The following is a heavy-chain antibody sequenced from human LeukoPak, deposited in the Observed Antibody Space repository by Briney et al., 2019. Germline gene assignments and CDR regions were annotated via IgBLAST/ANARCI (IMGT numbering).Heavy chain of an antibody. J-gene: IGHJ4*02. CDR3: ARWEGYHFDY. Sequence: GGSLRLSCAASGFTVSGDYMNWVRQAPGKGLEWVSVIYSGGSTDYADSVKGRFTISRDKSKNTLYLQMNSLRREDTAVYYCARWEGYHFDYWGQGTLVTVSS. D-gene: IGHD1-26*01. CDR2: IYSGGST. V-gene: IGHV3-66*02. CDR1: GFTVSGDY.